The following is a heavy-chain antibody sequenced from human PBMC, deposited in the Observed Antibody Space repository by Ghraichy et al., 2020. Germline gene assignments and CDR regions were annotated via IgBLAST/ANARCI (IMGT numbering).Heavy chain of an antibody. D-gene: IGHD4-23*01. J-gene: IGHJ5*02. V-gene: IGHV3-23*01. Sequence: GGSLRLSCEASGFIFSDYAMNWVRQAPGKGLEWVSVISGSAGSTYYADSVKGRFTISRDNSKNTLYLQMNSLRAEDTAVYYCAKDLVGGNPPNFLFNWFDPWGQGTLVTVTS. CDR1: GFIFSDYA. CDR2: ISGSAGST. CDR3: AKDLVGGNPPNFLFNWFDP.